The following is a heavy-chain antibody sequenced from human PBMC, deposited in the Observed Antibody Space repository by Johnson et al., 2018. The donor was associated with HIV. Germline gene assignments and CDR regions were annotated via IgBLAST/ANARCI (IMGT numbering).Heavy chain of an antibody. J-gene: IGHJ3*02. CDR2: IRYDGSNK. D-gene: IGHD3-10*01. CDR3: AKDRFGEWEPLGAFDI. V-gene: IGHV3-30*02. CDR1: GFTFSSYG. Sequence: QVQLLESGGGVVQPGGSLRLSCAASGFTFSSYGMHWVRQAPGKGLEWVAFIRYDGSNKYYADSVKGRFTISRDNSKNTLYLQMNSLRAEDTAVYYCAKDRFGEWEPLGAFDIWGQGTMVTVSS.